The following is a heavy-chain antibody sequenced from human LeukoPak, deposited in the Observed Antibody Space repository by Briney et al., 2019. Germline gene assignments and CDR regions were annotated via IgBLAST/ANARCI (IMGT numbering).Heavy chain of an antibody. V-gene: IGHV3-20*04. Sequence: PGGSLRLSCAASGFTFDDYGMSWVRQAPGKGLEWVSGINWNGGSTGYADSVKGRFTISRDNAKNSLYLQMISLRAEDTALYYCAREVRGSSSESYYYYYMDVWGKGTTVTVSS. J-gene: IGHJ6*03. CDR3: AREVRGSSSESYYYYYMDV. CDR2: INWNGGST. D-gene: IGHD6-6*01. CDR1: GFTFDDYG.